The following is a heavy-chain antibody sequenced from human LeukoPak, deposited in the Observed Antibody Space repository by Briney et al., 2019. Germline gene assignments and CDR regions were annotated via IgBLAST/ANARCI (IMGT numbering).Heavy chain of an antibody. CDR1: GGSFSGYY. V-gene: IGHV4-34*01. J-gene: IGHJ4*02. Sequence: SETLSLTCAVYGGSFSGYYWNWIRQPPGKGLEWIGEVNHSGSTNYNPSLKSRVTISVDTSKNQFSLKLSSVTAADTAVYYCACTAGYWGQGTLVTVSS. CDR3: ACTAGY. D-gene: IGHD2-8*01. CDR2: VNHSGST.